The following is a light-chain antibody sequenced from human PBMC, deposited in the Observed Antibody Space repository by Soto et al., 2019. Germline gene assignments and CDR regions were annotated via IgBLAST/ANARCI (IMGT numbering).Light chain of an antibody. Sequence: QSALTQPASVSGSPGQSITISCTGTSIDVGGYNYVSWYQQHPGKAPKLMIYDVTNRPSGVSNRFSGSKSGDTASLTISGLQVEDEADYYCSSCTSGSTYVFGTGTKVTVL. CDR2: DVT. V-gene: IGLV2-14*01. CDR3: SSCTSGSTYV. J-gene: IGLJ1*01. CDR1: SIDVGGYNY.